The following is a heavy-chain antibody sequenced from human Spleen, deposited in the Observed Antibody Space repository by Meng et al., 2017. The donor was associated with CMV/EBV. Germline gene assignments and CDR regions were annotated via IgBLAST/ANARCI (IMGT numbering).Heavy chain of an antibody. J-gene: IGHJ4*02. Sequence: SGFTFSSYGMHWVRQAPGKGLEWVAVIWYDGSNKYYADSVKGRFTISRDNSKNTLYLQMNSLRAEDTAVYYCAKDLGPYSSSPFDYWGQGTLVTVSS. V-gene: IGHV3-33*06. CDR3: AKDLGPYSSSPFDY. CDR2: IWYDGSNK. CDR1: GFTFSSYG. D-gene: IGHD6-13*01.